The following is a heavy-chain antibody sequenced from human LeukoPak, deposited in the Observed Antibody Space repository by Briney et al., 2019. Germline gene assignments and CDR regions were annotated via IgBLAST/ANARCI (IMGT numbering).Heavy chain of an antibody. D-gene: IGHD6-19*01. CDR3: AKGPYSSGMVRGAFDI. CDR1: GFTFSSYA. Sequence: GGSLRLSCAASGFTFSSYAMSWVRQAPGKGLEWVSAISGSGGSTYYADSVKGRFTISRDNSKNTLYLQMNSLRAEDTAVYYCAKGPYSSGMVRGAFDIWGQGTMVTVSS. CDR2: ISGSGGST. V-gene: IGHV3-23*01. J-gene: IGHJ3*02.